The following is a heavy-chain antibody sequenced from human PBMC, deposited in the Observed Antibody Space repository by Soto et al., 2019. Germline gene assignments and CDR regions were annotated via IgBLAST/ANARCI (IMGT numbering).Heavy chain of an antibody. CDR3: GAGQYFSDY. Sequence: PGGSLRLSCAASGFTFSSYAMSWVRQAPGKGLEWVSAISGSGGSTYYADSVKGRFTISRDNSKNTMYLQMNSLRDEDTAVYYAGAGQYFSDYWGQGTLVTVSS. CDR2: ISGSGGST. V-gene: IGHV3-23*01. J-gene: IGHJ4*02. D-gene: IGHD6-13*01. CDR1: GFTFSSYA.